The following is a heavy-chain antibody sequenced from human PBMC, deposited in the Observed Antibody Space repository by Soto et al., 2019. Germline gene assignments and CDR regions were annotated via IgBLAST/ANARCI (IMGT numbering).Heavy chain of an antibody. CDR2: ISGNGGST. Sequence: TGGSLRLSCAASGFTFSSYAMSWVRQGPGKGLEWVSSISGNGGSTYYADSVKGRFTISRDNSKNTLYLQMSSLRAEDTAVYYCAKGYCSFTGCYYFEYWGQGALVTVSS. CDR1: GFTFSSYA. D-gene: IGHD2-2*01. V-gene: IGHV3-23*01. J-gene: IGHJ4*02. CDR3: AKGYCSFTGCYYFEY.